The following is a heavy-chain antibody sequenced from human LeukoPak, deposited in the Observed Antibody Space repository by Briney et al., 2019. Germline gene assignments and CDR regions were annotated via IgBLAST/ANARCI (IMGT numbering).Heavy chain of an antibody. CDR2: ISSSSSYI. CDR3: ARPLMYYYGSETYFWFDP. Sequence: GGSLRLTCAASGFTFSSYSMNWVLQAPGKGLEWVSSISSSSSYIYYADSVKGRFTISRDNAKNSLSLQMNNLRAEDTAIYYCARPLMYYYGSETYFWFDPWGQGTLVTVSS. J-gene: IGHJ5*02. CDR1: GFTFSSYS. D-gene: IGHD3-10*01. V-gene: IGHV3-21*01.